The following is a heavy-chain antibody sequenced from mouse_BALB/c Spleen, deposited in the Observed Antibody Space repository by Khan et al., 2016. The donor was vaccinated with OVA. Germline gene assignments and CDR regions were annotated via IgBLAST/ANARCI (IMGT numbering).Heavy chain of an antibody. Sequence: EVELVESGGGLVQPGGSRKLSCAASGFTFSSFGMHWIRQAPKKGLEWVAYISSGSSTIYYVDTLKGRFTISRDNPKNTPFLQMTSLRSEDTAMYYCVRSGGNFHWYFDVWGAGTSVTVSS. D-gene: IGHD2-1*01. V-gene: IGHV5-17*02. CDR2: ISSGSSTI. CDR1: GFTFSSFG. J-gene: IGHJ1*01. CDR3: VRSGGNFHWYFDV.